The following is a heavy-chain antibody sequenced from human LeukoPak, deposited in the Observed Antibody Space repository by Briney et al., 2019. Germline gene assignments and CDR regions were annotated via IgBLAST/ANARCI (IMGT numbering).Heavy chain of an antibody. CDR3: ARDNSVGDNAWWFDP. Sequence: ASVKVSSKASGYTFTSYYMHWVRQAPGQGLEWMGLINPTGGSTGYAQKFQGRVTMTRDMSTSTDYMELSSLRSEDTAIYYCARDNSVGDNAWWFDPWGQGTLVTVSS. V-gene: IGHV1-46*01. CDR1: GYTFTSYY. CDR2: INPTGGST. J-gene: IGHJ5*02. D-gene: IGHD1-26*01.